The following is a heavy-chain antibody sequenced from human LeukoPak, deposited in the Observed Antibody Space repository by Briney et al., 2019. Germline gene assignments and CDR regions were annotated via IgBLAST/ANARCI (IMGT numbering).Heavy chain of an antibody. CDR1: GGSFSGYY. CDR2: IYYSGST. J-gene: IGHJ4*02. D-gene: IGHD2-15*01. Sequence: SETLSLTCAVYGGSFSGYYWSWIRQPPGKGLEWIGYIYYSGSTNYNPSLKSRVTISVDTSKNQFSLKLSSVTAADTAVYYCARGGYCSGGSCYPSVDYRGQGTLVTVSS. CDR3: ARGGYCSGGSCYPSVDY. V-gene: IGHV4-59*01.